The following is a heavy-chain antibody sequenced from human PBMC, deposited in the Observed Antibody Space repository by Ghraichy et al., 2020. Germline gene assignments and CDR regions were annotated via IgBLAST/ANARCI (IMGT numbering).Heavy chain of an antibody. CDR2: ISGSGGST. CDR1: GFTFSSYA. J-gene: IGHJ4*02. D-gene: IGHD2-2*02. V-gene: IGHV3-23*01. Sequence: GGSLRLSCSASGFTFSSYAMNSVRQAPGKGLEYVSAISGSGGSTYYADSVKGRFTISRDNSKNTLYLQMNSLRAEDTAVYYCAKDQPQGCSSTSCYTVGGSSGWYYWGQGTLVTVSS. CDR3: AKDQPQGCSSTSCYTVGGSSGWYY.